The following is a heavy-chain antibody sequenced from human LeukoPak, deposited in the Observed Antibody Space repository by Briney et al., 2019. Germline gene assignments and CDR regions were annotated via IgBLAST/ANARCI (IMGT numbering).Heavy chain of an antibody. J-gene: IGHJ4*02. CDR3: ATGRGYSGYS. D-gene: IGHD3-22*01. CDR2: MYYSASS. CDR1: GRSVSRSSYS. V-gene: IGHV4-39*07. Sequence: PSETLSLTCNVSGRSVSRSSYSWDWIRQPPGKGLEWIGSMYYSASSYYNPSLKSRVTLSLDASTNQFSLKLTSVTAADTAVYYCATGRGYSGYSWGQGTLVIVSS.